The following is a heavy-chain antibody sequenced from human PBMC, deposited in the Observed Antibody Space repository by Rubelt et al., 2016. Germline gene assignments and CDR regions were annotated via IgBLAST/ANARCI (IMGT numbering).Heavy chain of an antibody. J-gene: IGHJ4*02. CDR2: INQDGSEQ. CDR3: ARDWGSTLEKY. Sequence: EVQLVESGGGLVQPGGSLRLSCAASGFIFSNCWMTWVRQAPGKGLEWVANINQDGSEQYYLDSVKGRFTVSRDNAKKSLYLQMNSLRAGDTAVYYCARDWGSTLEKYWGQGTLVTVSS. CDR1: GFIFSNCW. D-gene: IGHD3-16*01. V-gene: IGHV3-7*04.